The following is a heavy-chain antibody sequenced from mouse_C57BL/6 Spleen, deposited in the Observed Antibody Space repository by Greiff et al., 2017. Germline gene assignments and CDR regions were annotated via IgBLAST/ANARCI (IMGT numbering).Heavy chain of an antibody. CDR2: ISSGGDYI. Sequence: EVKLVESGEGLVKPGGSLKLSCAASGFTFSSYAMSWVRQTPEKRLEWVAYISSGGDYIYYAETVKGRITISRDNARNTLYLQMSSLKSEDTAMYYCTRSYYDYDGTSYWGQGTLVTVSA. CDR3: TRSYYDYDGTSY. V-gene: IGHV5-9-1*02. CDR1: GFTFSSYA. D-gene: IGHD2-4*01. J-gene: IGHJ3*01.